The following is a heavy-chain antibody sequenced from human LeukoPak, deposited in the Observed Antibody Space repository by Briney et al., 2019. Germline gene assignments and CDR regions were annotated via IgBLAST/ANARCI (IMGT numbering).Heavy chain of an antibody. Sequence: PSETLSLTCTVSGGSISSSSYYWGWIRQPPGKGLEWIGSIYYSGSTYYNPSLKSRVTMSVDTSKNQFSLKLSSVTAADTAVYYCARDPGYSSSREAFDIWGQGTMVTVSS. CDR1: GGSISSSSYY. CDR3: ARDPGYSSSREAFDI. J-gene: IGHJ3*02. CDR2: IYYSGST. D-gene: IGHD6-13*01. V-gene: IGHV4-39*07.